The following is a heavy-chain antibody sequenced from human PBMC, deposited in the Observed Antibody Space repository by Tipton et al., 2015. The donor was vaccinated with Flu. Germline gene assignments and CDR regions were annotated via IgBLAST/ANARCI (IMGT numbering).Heavy chain of an antibody. CDR1: GFTFSSYG. CDR2: IWYDGSNK. D-gene: IGHD3-22*01. Sequence: SLRLSCAASGFTFSSYGMHWVRQAPGKGLEWVAVIWYDGSNKYYADSVKGRFTISRDNSKNTLYLQMNSLRAEDTAVYYCARDRPLHYYDSSGYCDYWGQGTLVTVSS. CDR3: ARDRPLHYYDSSGYCDY. V-gene: IGHV3-33*01. J-gene: IGHJ4*02.